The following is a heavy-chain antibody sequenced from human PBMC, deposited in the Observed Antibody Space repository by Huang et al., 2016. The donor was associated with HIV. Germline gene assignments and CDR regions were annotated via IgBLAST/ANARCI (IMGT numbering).Heavy chain of an antibody. CDR2: ISNDGSNN. CDR1: GFPFINHA. D-gene: IGHD3-16*01. Sequence: QVQLVESGGGVVQPGRSLRLSCAASGFPFINHAMHWVRQAPGEGLDWVAVISNDGSNNYYADSVKGRFTISRDSSKSTLFLHMTSLRTEDTAVYYCARAKDTWDAYDIWGQGTMVIVSS. CDR3: ARAKDTWDAYDI. J-gene: IGHJ3*02. V-gene: IGHV3-30-3*01.